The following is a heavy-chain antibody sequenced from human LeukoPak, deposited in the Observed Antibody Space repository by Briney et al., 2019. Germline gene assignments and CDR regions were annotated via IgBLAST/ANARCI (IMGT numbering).Heavy chain of an antibody. J-gene: IGHJ4*02. CDR1: GFTFSSYA. D-gene: IGHD3-10*01. CDR2: ISGSGGST. CDR3: AKDRYYGSGSYFYFDY. Sequence: PGGSLRLSCAASGFTFSSYAMSWVRQAPGKGLEWVSAISGSGGSTYYADSVKGRFTISGDNSKNTLYLQMNSLRAEDTAVYYCAKDRYYGSGSYFYFDYWGQGTLVTVSS. V-gene: IGHV3-23*01.